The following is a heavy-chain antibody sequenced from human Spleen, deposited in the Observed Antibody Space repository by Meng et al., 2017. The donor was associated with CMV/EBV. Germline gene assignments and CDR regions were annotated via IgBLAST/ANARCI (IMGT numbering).Heavy chain of an antibody. Sequence: GESLKISCAASRLPLRRFTMNWVRQGPGKGLEWVSVIYNGGGSAYYADSVKGRFTISRDNSKNTLSLQMNSLRAEDTAVYYCAKDRGPGRELRGFDSWGQGTLVTVSS. D-gene: IGHD1-26*01. J-gene: IGHJ4*02. CDR1: RLPLRRFT. CDR2: IYNGGGSA. V-gene: IGHV3-23*03. CDR3: AKDRGPGRELRGFDS.